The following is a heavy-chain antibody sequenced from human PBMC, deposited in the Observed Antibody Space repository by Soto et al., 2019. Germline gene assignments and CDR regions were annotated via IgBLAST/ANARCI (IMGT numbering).Heavy chain of an antibody. D-gene: IGHD6-6*01. J-gene: IGHJ5*02. CDR3: ARVEAALSGHWFDP. V-gene: IGHV1-18*01. CDR2: ISAYNGNT. Sequence: ASVKVSCKASGYTYTSYGISWVRQAPGQGPEWMGWISAYNGNTNYAQGVQGRVTMTSDTSSNTAYMELRSLRSDDTAVYYCARVEAALSGHWFDPWGQGPLVTVSS. CDR1: GYTYTSYG.